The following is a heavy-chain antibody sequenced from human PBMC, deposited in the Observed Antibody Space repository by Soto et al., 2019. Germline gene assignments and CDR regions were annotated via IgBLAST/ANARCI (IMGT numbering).Heavy chain of an antibody. Sequence: GGSLRLSCAASGFTFSDYYMSWIRQAPGKGLEWVSYISSSGGTIYYADSVKGRFTISRDNAKNSLFLQMNSLRAEDTAVYYCARVVGAVAEFDYWGQGTLVTVSS. J-gene: IGHJ4*02. V-gene: IGHV3-11*01. D-gene: IGHD6-19*01. CDR2: ISSSGGTI. CDR1: GFTFSDYY. CDR3: ARVVGAVAEFDY.